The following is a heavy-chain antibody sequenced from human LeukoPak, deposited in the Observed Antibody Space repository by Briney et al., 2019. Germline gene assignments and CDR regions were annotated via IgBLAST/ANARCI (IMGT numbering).Heavy chain of an antibody. V-gene: IGHV3-23*01. D-gene: IGHD3-22*01. Sequence: GGSLRLSCAASGFTFTDFAMNWVRQAPGKGLEWVSAISGSGGSTYYADSVKGRFTISRDNSKNTLYLQMNSLRAEDTAVYYCTTYSSDYYYSDNWGQGTLVTVSS. CDR3: TTYSSDYYYSDN. J-gene: IGHJ4*02. CDR1: GFTFTDFA. CDR2: ISGSGGST.